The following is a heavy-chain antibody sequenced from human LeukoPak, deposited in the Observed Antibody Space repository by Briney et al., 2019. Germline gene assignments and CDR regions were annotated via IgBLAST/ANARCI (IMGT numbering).Heavy chain of an antibody. CDR2: MNPNSGNT. J-gene: IGHJ6*03. D-gene: IGHD3-22*01. CDR3: ARAQDYYDSSGYPPVYYYYYMDV. CDR1: GYTFTSYD. V-gene: IGHV1-8*03. Sequence: ASVKVSCKASGYTFTSYDINWVRQATGQGLEWMGWMNPNSGNTGYAQKFQGRVTITRNTPISTAYMELSSLRSEDTAVYYCARAQDYYDSSGYPPVYYYYYMDVWGKGTTVTVSS.